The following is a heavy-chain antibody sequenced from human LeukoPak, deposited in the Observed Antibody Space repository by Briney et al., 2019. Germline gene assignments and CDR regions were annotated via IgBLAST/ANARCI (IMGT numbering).Heavy chain of an antibody. J-gene: IGHJ4*02. CDR1: GGSISSYY. CDR2: IYYSGST. D-gene: IGHD3-10*01. V-gene: IGHV4-59*01. Sequence: SETLSLTCTVSGGSISSYYWSWIRQPPGKGLEWIGCIYYSGSTNYNPSLKSRVTISVDTSKNQFSLKLSSVTAADTAVYYCARSPGSGSYRSQYYFDYWGQGTLVTVSS. CDR3: ARSPGSGSYRSQYYFDY.